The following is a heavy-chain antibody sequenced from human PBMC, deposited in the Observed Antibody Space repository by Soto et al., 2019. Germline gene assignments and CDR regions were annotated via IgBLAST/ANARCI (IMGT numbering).Heavy chain of an antibody. V-gene: IGHV1-69*02. D-gene: IGHD3-9*01. CDR2: IIPILGIA. CDR3: ARNQAVEKNDILDY. J-gene: IGHJ4*02. Sequence: QVQLVQSGAEVKKPGSSVKVSCKASGGTFSSYTISWVRQAPGQGLEWMGRIIPILGIANYAQKFQGRVTITADKSTSTAYMELSSLRSEDTAVYYCARNQAVEKNDILDYWGQGTLVTVSS. CDR1: GGTFSSYT.